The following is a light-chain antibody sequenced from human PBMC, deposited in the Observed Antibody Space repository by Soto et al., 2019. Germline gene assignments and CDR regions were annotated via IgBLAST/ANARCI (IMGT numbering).Light chain of an antibody. V-gene: IGKV1-39*01. CDR3: QQGFSAPPWT. CDR1: QSINNY. J-gene: IGKJ1*01. CDR2: DAS. Sequence: DIQMTQSPSSLSASVGDRVTITCRSSQSINNYLSLYQQRPWKAPKVIIYDASSLQSGVPSRFSGSASGTDFTLTISSLQPEDFATYYCQQGFSAPPWTFGQGTKVEV.